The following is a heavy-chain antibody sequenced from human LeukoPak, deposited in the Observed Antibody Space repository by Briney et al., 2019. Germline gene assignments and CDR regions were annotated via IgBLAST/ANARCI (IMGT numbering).Heavy chain of an antibody. Sequence: SETLSLTCGVSGGSISRGDNSWGWIRQPPGKGLERIGYMYYTGRTYYNPSLKSRITISVDTSKNHFSLNLTSVTAADTALYYCAKVGGDFPSFFDYWGQGILVTVSS. D-gene: IGHD4-17*01. CDR1: GGSISRGDNS. V-gene: IGHV4-30-4*07. CDR3: AKVGGDFPSFFDY. J-gene: IGHJ4*02. CDR2: MYYTGRT.